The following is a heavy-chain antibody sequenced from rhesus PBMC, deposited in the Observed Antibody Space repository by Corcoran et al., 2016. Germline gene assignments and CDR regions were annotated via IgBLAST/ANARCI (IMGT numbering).Heavy chain of an antibody. CDR2: IYGRGGTT. CDR3: GRRSCIDDFDY. Sequence: QVQLQESGPPVVQPSETLSLTCTVSAGPLSSCNWCSWIRPSPRKGLEWIGGIYGRGGTTEYNPSLKMRGTFSIDTARNQFFLKLRSVTAADTDVYDCGRRSCIDDFDYWGQGVVVTVSS. J-gene: IGHJ4*01. V-gene: IGHV4-93*02. D-gene: IGHD2-27*01. CDR1: AGPLSSCNW.